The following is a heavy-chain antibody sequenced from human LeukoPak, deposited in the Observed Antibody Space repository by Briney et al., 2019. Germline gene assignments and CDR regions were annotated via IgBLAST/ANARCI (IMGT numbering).Heavy chain of an antibody. V-gene: IGHV3-48*01. J-gene: IGHJ3*02. D-gene: IGHD4-11*01. Sequence: GGSLRLSCEASGFAFSTYTMNWVRQAPGKGLQWVSCITTSGSATYYTDSVKGRFTISRDDARNSLYLQMNSLRAEDTAVYYCAKDDYPAPGGAFDIWGQGTMVTVSS. CDR1: GFAFSTYT. CDR3: AKDDYPAPGGAFDI. CDR2: ITTSGSAT.